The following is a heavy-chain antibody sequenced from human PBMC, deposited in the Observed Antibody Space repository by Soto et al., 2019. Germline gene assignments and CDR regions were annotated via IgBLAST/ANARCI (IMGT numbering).Heavy chain of an antibody. CDR3: AREPNYYDSSGSPWSWMPNYYYYGMDF. V-gene: IGHV1-3*01. Sequence: GASVKVSCKASGYTFTTYTMHWVRQAPGQRLEWMGWINAGNGNTKYSQNFQGRVTITRDTSATTAHMELSSLRSEDTAVYYCAREPNYYDSSGSPWSWMPNYYYYGMDFWCQGTTVTGSS. D-gene: IGHD3-22*01. CDR1: GYTFTTYT. J-gene: IGHJ6*02. CDR2: INAGNGNT.